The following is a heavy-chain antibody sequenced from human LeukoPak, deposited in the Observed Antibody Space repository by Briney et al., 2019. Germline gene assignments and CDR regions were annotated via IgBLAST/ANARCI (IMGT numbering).Heavy chain of an antibody. CDR2: INHSGST. V-gene: IGHV4-34*01. CDR3: ARGRSYYYDSGGYPPDY. J-gene: IGHJ4*02. CDR1: GGSFSGYY. D-gene: IGHD3-22*01. Sequence: PSETLSLTCAVYGGSFSGYYWSWIRQPPGKGLEWIGEINHSGSTNYNPSLKSRVTISVDTSKNQFSLKLSSVTAADTAVYYCARGRSYYYDSGGYPPDYWGQGTLVTVSS.